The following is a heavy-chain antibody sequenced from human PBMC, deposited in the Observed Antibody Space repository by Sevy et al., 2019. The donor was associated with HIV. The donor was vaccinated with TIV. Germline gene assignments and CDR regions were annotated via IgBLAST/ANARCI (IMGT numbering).Heavy chain of an antibody. CDR1: GYTLTELS. D-gene: IGHD3-22*01. CDR2: FDPEDGET. Sequence: ASVKVSCKVSGYTLTELSMHWVRQAPGKGLEWMGGFDPEDGETIYAQKFQGRVTMTEDTSTDTAYMEQSSLRSEETAVYYCATGRSGYWWGHNDYWGQGTLVTVSS. V-gene: IGHV1-24*01. J-gene: IGHJ4*02. CDR3: ATGRSGYWWGHNDY.